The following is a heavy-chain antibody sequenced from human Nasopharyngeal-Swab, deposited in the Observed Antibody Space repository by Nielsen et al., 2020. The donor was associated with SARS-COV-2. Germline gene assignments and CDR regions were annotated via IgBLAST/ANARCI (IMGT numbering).Heavy chain of an antibody. CDR2: INHSGSS. D-gene: IGHD6-13*01. V-gene: IGHV4-34*01. CDR3: ARTLNSGYSSSWYRDYYYGMDV. Sequence: SETLSLTCAVYGGSFSGYYWSWVRQPPGKGLEWIGEINHSGSSNYKPSLRSRVTISIDTSKNQFSLKVTSVTAADTAVYYCARTLNSGYSSSWYRDYYYGMDVWGQGTTVTVSS. J-gene: IGHJ6*02. CDR1: GGSFSGYY.